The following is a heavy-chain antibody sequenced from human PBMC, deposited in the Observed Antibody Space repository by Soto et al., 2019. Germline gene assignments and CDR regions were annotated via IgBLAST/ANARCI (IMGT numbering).Heavy chain of an antibody. CDR3: ARDPSTPLRDGYNRIGNDY. V-gene: IGHV1-69*13. D-gene: IGHD5-12*01. CDR2: IIPIFGTA. J-gene: IGHJ4*02. Sequence: GASVKVSCKASGGTFSSYAISWVRQAPGQGLEWMGGIIPIFGTANYAQKFQGRVTITADESTSTAYMELSSLRSEDTAVYYCARDPSTPLRDGYNRIGNDYWGQGTLVTVSS. CDR1: GGTFSSYA.